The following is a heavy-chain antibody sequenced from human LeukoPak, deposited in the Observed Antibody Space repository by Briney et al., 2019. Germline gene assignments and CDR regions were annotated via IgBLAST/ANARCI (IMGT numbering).Heavy chain of an antibody. D-gene: IGHD3-22*01. Sequence: SETLSLTCTVSGGSISSSSYYWGWIRQPPGKGLEWIGSIYYSGSTYYNPSLKSRVTISVDASKNQFSLKLSSVTAADTAVYYCARHHDSSDWSDYWGQGTLVTVSS. V-gene: IGHV4-39*01. CDR3: ARHHDSSDWSDY. J-gene: IGHJ4*02. CDR1: GGSISSSSYY. CDR2: IYYSGST.